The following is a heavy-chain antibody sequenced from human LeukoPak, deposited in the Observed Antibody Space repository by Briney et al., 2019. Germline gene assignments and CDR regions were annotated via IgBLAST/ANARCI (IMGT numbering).Heavy chain of an antibody. CDR1: GFTFSSYW. Sequence: TGGSLRLSCAASGFTFSSYWMHWVRQAPGKGLVWVSRINSDGSSTSYADSVKGRFTISRDNAKNTLYLQMNSLRAEDTAVNYWARAASRDYSPGAYWGQGTLVTVSS. V-gene: IGHV3-74*01. D-gene: IGHD2-15*01. J-gene: IGHJ4*02. CDR3: ARAASRDYSPGAY. CDR2: INSDGSST.